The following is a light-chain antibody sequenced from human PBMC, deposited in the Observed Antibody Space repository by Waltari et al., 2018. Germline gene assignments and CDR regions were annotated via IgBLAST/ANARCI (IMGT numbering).Light chain of an antibody. V-gene: IGLV4-69*01. CDR3: QTWGTGTHVV. Sequence: QPELTQSPSASASLGASVKLTCILSSGHSSYAIAWHQQQPQKGPRYLMKLNSDGSHNRGDGIPARFSGSSSGAERYLTISSLQSEEEADYYCQTWGTGTHVVFGGGTKLTVL. CDR1: SGHSSYA. J-gene: IGLJ2*01. CDR2: LNSDGSH.